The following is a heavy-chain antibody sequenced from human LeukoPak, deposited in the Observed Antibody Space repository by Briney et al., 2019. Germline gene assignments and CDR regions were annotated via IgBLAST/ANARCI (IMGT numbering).Heavy chain of an antibody. V-gene: IGHV4-61*02. J-gene: IGHJ5*02. CDR2: IYTSGST. D-gene: IGHD2-2*01. CDR3: AREDIVVVPAANSWYNWFDP. CDR1: GGSISSGSYY. Sequence: SETLSLTCTVSGGSISSGSYYWSWIRQPAGKGLEWIRRIYTSGSTNYNPSLKSRVTISVDTSKNQFSLKLSSVTAADTAVYYCAREDIVVVPAANSWYNWFDPWGQGTLVTVSS.